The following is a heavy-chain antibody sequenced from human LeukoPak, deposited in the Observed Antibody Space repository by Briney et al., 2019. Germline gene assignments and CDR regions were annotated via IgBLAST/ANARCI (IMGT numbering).Heavy chain of an antibody. J-gene: IGHJ5*02. Sequence: GASVKVSCKASGGTFSSYAISWVRQAPGQGLEWMGGIIPIFGTANYAQKFQGRVTITTDESTSTVCMELSSLRSEDTAVYYCARDQYSSSWYSAKDFPWFDPWGQGTLVTVSS. V-gene: IGHV1-69*05. CDR3: ARDQYSSSWYSAKDFPWFDP. CDR1: GGTFSSYA. CDR2: IIPIFGTA. D-gene: IGHD6-13*01.